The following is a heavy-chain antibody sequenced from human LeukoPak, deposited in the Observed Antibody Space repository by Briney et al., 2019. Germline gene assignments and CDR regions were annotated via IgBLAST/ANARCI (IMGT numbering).Heavy chain of an antibody. CDR2: IYYSGST. Sequence: SETLSLTCTVSGGSISSSSYYWGWIRQPPGKGLEWIGSIYYSGSTYYNPSLKSRVTISVDTSKSQFSLKLSSVTAADTAVYYCARHKFDGYSYGSRYYYYYMDVWGKGTTVTVSS. CDR1: GGSISSSSYY. V-gene: IGHV4-39*01. D-gene: IGHD5-18*01. CDR3: ARHKFDGYSYGSRYYYYYMDV. J-gene: IGHJ6*03.